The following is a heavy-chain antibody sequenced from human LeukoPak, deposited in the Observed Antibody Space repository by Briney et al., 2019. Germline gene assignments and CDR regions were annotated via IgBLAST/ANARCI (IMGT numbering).Heavy chain of an antibody. J-gene: IGHJ4*02. Sequence: ASVKVSCKASGYTFTDHYIRWVRQAPGQGFEWMGWINPNTGGTDYAQRFQDRIAISTYTSISTVYMELSSLSSDDTALYYCARDLATIDGIAWYYFENWGQGTLVTVS. V-gene: IGHV1-2*02. D-gene: IGHD5-12*01. CDR2: INPNTGGT. CDR1: GYTFTDHY. CDR3: ARDLATIDGIAWYYFEN.